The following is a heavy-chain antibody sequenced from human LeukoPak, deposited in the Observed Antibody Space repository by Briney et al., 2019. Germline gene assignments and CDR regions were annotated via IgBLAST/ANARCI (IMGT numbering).Heavy chain of an antibody. Sequence: GESLRLSCAASGFTFSTYAMSWVRQAPGKGLEWDSAISSFTGSTHYAESVKGRFTISRDNSRNTLYLQMDALRAEDTAVYYCAKDASARPWYFDLWGRGTLVTVSS. J-gene: IGHJ2*01. CDR2: ISSFTGST. V-gene: IGHV3-23*01. CDR3: AKDASARPWYFDL. CDR1: GFTFSTYA.